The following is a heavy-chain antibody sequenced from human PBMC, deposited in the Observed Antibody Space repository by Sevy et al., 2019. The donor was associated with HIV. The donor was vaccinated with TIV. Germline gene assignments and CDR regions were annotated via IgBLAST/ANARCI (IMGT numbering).Heavy chain of an antibody. CDR2: ISGSGDTI. CDR3: ARDHVKDGDLGDYYYFAMDV. Sequence: GGSLRLSCAASRFILSVYYMSWIRQAPGKGLEWISYISGSGDTIYYADSVKGRFTISRDNTKNSLYLQMNSLRAEDTAVYYCARDHVKDGDLGDYYYFAMDVWGQGTTVTVSS. V-gene: IGHV3-11*01. J-gene: IGHJ6*02. D-gene: IGHD3-16*01. CDR1: RFILSVYY.